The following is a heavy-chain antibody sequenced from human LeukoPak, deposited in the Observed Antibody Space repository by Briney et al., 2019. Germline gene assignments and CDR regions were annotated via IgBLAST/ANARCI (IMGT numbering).Heavy chain of an antibody. Sequence: GESLKISGKGSGYSFTSYWIGWVRQMPGKGLEWMGIIYPGDSDTRYSPSFQGQVTISADKSISTAYLQWSSLKASDTAMYYCARHDGYSFRFRYYYYGMDVWGQGTTVAVSS. CDR2: IYPGDSDT. J-gene: IGHJ6*02. CDR1: GYSFTSYW. D-gene: IGHD5-24*01. CDR3: ARHDGYSFRFRYYYYGMDV. V-gene: IGHV5-51*01.